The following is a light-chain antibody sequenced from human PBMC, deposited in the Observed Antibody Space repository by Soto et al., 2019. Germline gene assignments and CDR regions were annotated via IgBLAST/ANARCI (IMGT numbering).Light chain of an antibody. V-gene: IGLV2-18*02. CDR3: CSYAGSSFYV. CDR2: EVS. Sequence: QSVLTQPPSVSGSPGQSVTISCTGTSSDVGSNNRVSWYQQPPGTVPKVMIYEVSNRPSGVPDRFSGSKSGNTASLTISGLQAEDEADYYCCSYAGSSFYVFGTGTKVTVL. J-gene: IGLJ1*01. CDR1: SSDVGSNNR.